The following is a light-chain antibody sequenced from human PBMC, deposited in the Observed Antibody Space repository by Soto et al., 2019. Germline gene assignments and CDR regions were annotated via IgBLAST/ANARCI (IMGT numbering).Light chain of an antibody. CDR1: QSVSRTY. CDR2: GAS. CDR3: QQYGSSPYT. J-gene: IGKJ2*01. Sequence: EIVLTQSPGTLSLSPGERATLSCRASQSVSRTYLARYQQKPGQAPRLLIYGASSRATGIPDRFSGYGSGTDFTLTISRLEPEDFAVYYCQQYGSSPYTFGQGTKLEIK. V-gene: IGKV3-20*01.